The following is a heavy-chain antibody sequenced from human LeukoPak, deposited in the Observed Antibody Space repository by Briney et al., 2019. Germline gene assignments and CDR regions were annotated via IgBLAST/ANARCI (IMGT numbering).Heavy chain of an antibody. CDR2: ISAYNGNT. V-gene: IGHV1-18*01. D-gene: IGHD3-10*01. J-gene: IGHJ4*02. CDR1: GYTFTSYG. Sequence: ASVKVSCKASGYTFTSYGISWVRQAPGQGLEWMGWISAYNGNTNYAQKLQGRVTMTTDTSTSTAYMELRSLRSDDTAVYYCARTSYGSGSYEGVGFDYWGQGTLVTVSS. CDR3: ARTSYGSGSYEGVGFDY.